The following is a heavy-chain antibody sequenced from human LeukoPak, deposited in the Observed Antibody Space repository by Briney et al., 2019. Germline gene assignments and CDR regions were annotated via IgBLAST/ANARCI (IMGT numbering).Heavy chain of an antibody. CDR2: INHSGST. V-gene: IGHV4-34*01. CDR3: ARGVRVFWRGYYTYYYYYYYMDV. J-gene: IGHJ6*03. Sequence: SETLSLTCAVYGGSFSGYYWSWIRQPPGKGLEWIGEINHSGSTNYNPSLKSRVTISVDTSKNQFSLKLSSVTAADTAVYYCARGVRVFWRGYYTYYYYYYYMDVWGKGTTVTVSS. D-gene: IGHD3-3*01. CDR1: GGSFSGYY.